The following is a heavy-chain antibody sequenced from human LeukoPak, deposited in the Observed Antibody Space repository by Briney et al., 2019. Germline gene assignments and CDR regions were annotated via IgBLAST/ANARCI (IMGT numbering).Heavy chain of an antibody. CDR3: VRDKVSGPTLLDH. CDR1: EFTFSNYW. D-gene: IGHD5/OR15-5a*01. Sequence: AGGSLRLSCEAFEFTFSNYWMSWVRQAPGKGLEWVANINEDGSVKYYADSVKGRFTISRDNARNSVFLQMNSLRAEDTAVYHCVRDKVSGPTLLDHWGQGTLVTVSS. J-gene: IGHJ4*02. CDR2: INEDGSVK. V-gene: IGHV3-7*01.